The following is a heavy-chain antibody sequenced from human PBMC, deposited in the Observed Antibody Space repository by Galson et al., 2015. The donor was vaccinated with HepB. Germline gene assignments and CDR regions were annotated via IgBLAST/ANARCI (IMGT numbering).Heavy chain of an antibody. D-gene: IGHD2-2*01. Sequence: SVKVSCKASGGTFSSYAISWVRQAPGQGLEWMGGIIPIFGTANYAQKFQGRVTITADESTSTAYMELSSLRSEDTAVYYCARVVLFTRSIVVVPAATNYYYYYMDVWGKGTTVTVSS. V-gene: IGHV1-69*13. CDR3: ARVVLFTRSIVVVPAATNYYYYYMDV. CDR2: IIPIFGTA. CDR1: GGTFSSYA. J-gene: IGHJ6*03.